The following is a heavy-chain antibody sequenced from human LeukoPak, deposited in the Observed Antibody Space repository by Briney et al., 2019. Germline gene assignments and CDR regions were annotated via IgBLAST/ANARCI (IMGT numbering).Heavy chain of an antibody. CDR3: AKGTGGPAYFDY. D-gene: IGHD1-14*01. J-gene: IGHJ4*02. V-gene: IGHV3-21*01. CDR2: ISSSTIYI. Sequence: KAGGSLRLSCAASGFTFSTYSMNWVRQAPGKGLEWVSSISSSTIYIYYAGSVKGRFTISRDNAKNSLYLQMNSLRAEDTAVYYCAKGTGGPAYFDYWGQGTLVTVSS. CDR1: GFTFSTYS.